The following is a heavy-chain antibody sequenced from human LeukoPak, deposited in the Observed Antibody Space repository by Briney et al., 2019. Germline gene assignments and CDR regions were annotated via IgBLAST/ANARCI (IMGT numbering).Heavy chain of an antibody. J-gene: IGHJ3*02. CDR3: ARQLRFLEWSAHDAFDI. CDR1: GGSISSSSYY. Sequence: SETLSLTCTVSGGSISSSSYYWGWIRQPPGKGLEWIGSIYYSGSTYYNPSLKSRVTMSVDTSKNQFSLKLNSVTAADTAVYYCARQLRFLEWSAHDAFDIWGQGTMVTVSS. CDR2: IYYSGST. V-gene: IGHV4-39*01. D-gene: IGHD3-3*01.